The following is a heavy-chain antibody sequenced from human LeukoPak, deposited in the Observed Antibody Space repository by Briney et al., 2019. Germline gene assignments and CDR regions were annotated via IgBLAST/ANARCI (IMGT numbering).Heavy chain of an antibody. Sequence: GGSLRLSCAASGFTFDDYAMHWVRQAPGKGLKWVSGISWNSGSIGYADSVKGRFTISRDNAKNSLYLQMNSLRAEDMALYYCAKGFSSGWSCLDYWGQGTLVTVSS. CDR1: GFTFDDYA. CDR3: AKGFSSGWSCLDY. CDR2: ISWNSGSI. V-gene: IGHV3-9*03. D-gene: IGHD6-19*01. J-gene: IGHJ4*02.